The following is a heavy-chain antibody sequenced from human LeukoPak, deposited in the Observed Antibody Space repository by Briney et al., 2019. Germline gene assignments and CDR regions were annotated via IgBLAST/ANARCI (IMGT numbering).Heavy chain of an antibody. CDR1: GDSVSSNSAS. V-gene: IGHV6-1*01. CDR3: AGKASYFDY. J-gene: IGHJ4*02. CDR2: TYYRSKWYN. D-gene: IGHD4-23*01. Sequence: SQTLSLTCAISGDSVSSNSASWTWIRQSPSRGLEWLGRTYYRSKWYNDYAVSVKSRITINPDTSKNQFSLQLNSVTPEDTAVYFCAGKASYFDYWGQGTLVTVSS.